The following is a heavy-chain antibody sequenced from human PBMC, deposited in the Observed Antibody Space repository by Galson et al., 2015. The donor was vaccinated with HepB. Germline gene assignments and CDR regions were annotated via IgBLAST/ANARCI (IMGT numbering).Heavy chain of an antibody. D-gene: IGHD3-9*01. CDR1: GSTFRTFA. V-gene: IGHV3-23*03. Sequence: SLRLSCAASGSTFRTFAMSWVRHTPGKGLECVPVISNGGNNTYYADSVKGRFTISRDNSKNTLSLQMNSLRAEDTAVYYCAKGTVFDWLLKFEYWGQGALVTVSS. CDR2: ISNGGNNT. CDR3: AKGTVFDWLLKFEY. J-gene: IGHJ4*02.